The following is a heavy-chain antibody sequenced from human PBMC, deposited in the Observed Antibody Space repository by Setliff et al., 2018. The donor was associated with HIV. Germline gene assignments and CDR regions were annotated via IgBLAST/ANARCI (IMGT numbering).Heavy chain of an antibody. CDR1: GYSISSGFY. V-gene: IGHV4-38-2*02. CDR2: IYHSGST. D-gene: IGHD2-8*01. CDR3: ARDAPTVYANGWFDP. Sequence: SETLSLTCAVSGYSISSGFYWGWIQQPPGKGLEWIGSIYHSGSTYYNPSLRSRVTISVDTSKNQFSLKLSSVTAADTAVYYCARDAPTVYANGWFDPWGQGTLVTVSS. J-gene: IGHJ5*02.